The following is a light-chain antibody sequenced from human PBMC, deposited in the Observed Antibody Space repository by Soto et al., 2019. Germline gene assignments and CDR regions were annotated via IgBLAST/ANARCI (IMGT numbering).Light chain of an antibody. V-gene: IGKV3-20*01. Sequence: VLTQSPGTLSLSPGARATLSCRASQSVSSSYLAWYQQKPGQAPRLLIYGASSRATGIPDRFSGSGSGTEFTLTISRLEPEDFAVYYCQQYGSSGTFGQGTKVDIK. CDR3: QQYGSSGT. CDR1: QSVSSSY. J-gene: IGKJ1*01. CDR2: GAS.